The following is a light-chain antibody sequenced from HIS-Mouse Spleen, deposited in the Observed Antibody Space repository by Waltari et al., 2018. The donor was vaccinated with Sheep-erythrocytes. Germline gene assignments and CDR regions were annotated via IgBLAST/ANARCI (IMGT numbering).Light chain of an antibody. CDR1: SSDVGGYNY. J-gene: IGLJ3*02. CDR2: EVS. Sequence: QSALTQPPSAPESPGQSVTIPCPGTSSDVGGYNYVAWYQQHPGKAPKLMIYEVSKRPSGVPDRFSGSKSGNTASLTVSGLQAEDEADYYCSSYAGSNNWVFGGGTKLTVL. CDR3: SSYAGSNNWV. V-gene: IGLV2-8*01.